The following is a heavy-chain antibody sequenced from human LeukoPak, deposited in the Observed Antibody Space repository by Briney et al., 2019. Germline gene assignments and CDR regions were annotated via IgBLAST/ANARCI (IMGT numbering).Heavy chain of an antibody. Sequence: ASVKLSCKASGYTFTSYDINWARQGTGQPLEWMGWMNPNSGNTGYAQKFQGRVTITRNTSISTAYMELSSVRSEDTAVYYCARSSHCSGGSCYFVDYWGQGTLVTVSS. CDR1: GYTFTSYD. CDR3: ARSSHCSGGSCYFVDY. V-gene: IGHV1-8*03. CDR2: MNPNSGNT. D-gene: IGHD2-15*01. J-gene: IGHJ4*02.